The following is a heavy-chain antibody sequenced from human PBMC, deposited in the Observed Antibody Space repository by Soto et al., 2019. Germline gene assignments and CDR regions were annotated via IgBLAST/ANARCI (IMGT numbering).Heavy chain of an antibody. CDR3: GKYSGSYPVYNGMNV. J-gene: IGHJ6*02. CDR2: ISATSDAA. Sequence: EVQLLESGGGLVQPGGSLRLSCAASGFPFSTSAMNWVRQSPGKWLEWVSIISATSDAAYYAESVKGRFTSSRDNSKNTLYLQMNRLRPEDTAMYYCGKYSGSYPVYNGMNVWGPGTTVTVSS. CDR1: GFPFSTSA. D-gene: IGHD1-26*01. V-gene: IGHV3-23*01.